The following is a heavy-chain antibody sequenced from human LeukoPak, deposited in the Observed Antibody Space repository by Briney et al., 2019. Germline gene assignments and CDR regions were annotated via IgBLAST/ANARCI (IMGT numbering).Heavy chain of an antibody. CDR1: GGSINGSY. CDR2: MQYSGNI. J-gene: IGHJ3*02. D-gene: IGHD3-3*01. CDR3: ARGRSGYYTGAFDI. Sequence: SETLSLTCAVSGGSINGSYWSWMRQSSGKGLEWIGYMQYSGNIKDNPSLKSRVTMSVDTSENQVSLMFSSVTAADTAVYYCARGRSGYYTGAFDIWGRGTMVTVSS. V-gene: IGHV4-59*12.